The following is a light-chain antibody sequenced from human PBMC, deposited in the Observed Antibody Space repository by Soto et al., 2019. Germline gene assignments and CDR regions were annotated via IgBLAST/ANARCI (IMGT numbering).Light chain of an antibody. Sequence: EIVLTQSPGTLSLSPGERATLSCRASQSVSSSYLAWYQQKPGQAPRLLIYGASSRATVIPDSFSGSGSGTDFTLTISRLEPGDAAVNYCNQYCSSPPTFGQGTKVDIK. J-gene: IGKJ1*01. V-gene: IGKV3-20*01. CDR3: NQYCSSPPT. CDR2: GAS. CDR1: QSVSSSY.